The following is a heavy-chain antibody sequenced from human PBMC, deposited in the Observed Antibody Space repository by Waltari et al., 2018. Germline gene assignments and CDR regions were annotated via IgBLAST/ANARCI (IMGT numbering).Heavy chain of an antibody. J-gene: IGHJ5*02. Sequence: EVQLVESGGGLVQPGGSLRLSCAASGFPFSSHWMNWVRAAPGKGLEWVALINQDGSGTYYVDSLKGRFTISRDNAKNSLYLQMNSLRVEDTAIYYCARDRGWGWLDPWGQGTLVTVSS. CDR1: GFPFSSHW. CDR2: INQDGSGT. CDR3: ARDRGWGWLDP. D-gene: IGHD3-10*01. V-gene: IGHV3-7*01.